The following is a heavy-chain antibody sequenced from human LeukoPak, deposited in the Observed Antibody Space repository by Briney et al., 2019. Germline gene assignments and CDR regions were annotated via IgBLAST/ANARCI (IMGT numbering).Heavy chain of an antibody. D-gene: IGHD1-20*01. V-gene: IGHV1-24*01. J-gene: IGHJ5*02. CDR1: GYTLTELS. CDR3: ATDVLTGTGPNWFDP. CDR2: FDPEDGET. Sequence: ASVKVSCKVSGYTLTELSMHWVRQAPGKGLEWMGGFDPEDGETIYAQKFQGRVTMTEDTSTDTAYMELSSLRSGDTAVYYCATDVLTGTGPNWFDPWGQGTLVTVSS.